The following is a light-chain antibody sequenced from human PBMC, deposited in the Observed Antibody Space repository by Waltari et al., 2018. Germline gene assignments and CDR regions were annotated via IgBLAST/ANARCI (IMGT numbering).Light chain of an antibody. CDR3: HQYNSYPWT. J-gene: IGKJ1*01. V-gene: IGKV1-5*01. CDR1: QSISSW. Sequence: DIQMTQSPSTLSASVGDRVTITCRASQSISSWLAWDQQKPGKDPKLLIYDVSSLESGVPSRFSGSGSWTEFTLTISSLQPDDFATYYCHQYNSYPWTFGQGTKVEIK. CDR2: DVS.